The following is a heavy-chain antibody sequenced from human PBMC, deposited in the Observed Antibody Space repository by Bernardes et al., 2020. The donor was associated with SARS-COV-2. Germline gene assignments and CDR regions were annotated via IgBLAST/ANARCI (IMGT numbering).Heavy chain of an antibody. V-gene: IGHV3-23*01. CDR2: ISGSGFTT. D-gene: IGHD2-2*01. J-gene: IGHJ6*02. Sequence: GSLRLSCAGSRFTFSTYSMSWVRQAPGKGLEWVSAISGSGFTTHYADSVKGRFTISRDNSKNTLYLQMNSLRAEDTAIYYCAKGSSTCQQGHGMDVWGQVTAVTVSS. CDR1: RFTFSTYS. CDR3: AKGSSTCQQGHGMDV.